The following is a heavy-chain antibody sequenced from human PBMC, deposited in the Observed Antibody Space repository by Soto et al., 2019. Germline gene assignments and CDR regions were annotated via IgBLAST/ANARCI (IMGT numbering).Heavy chain of an antibody. V-gene: IGHV4-4*02. Sequence: QVQLQESGPGLVKPSGTLSLTCVVSGGSVSSNNWWSWVRQPPGKGLEWIGEIYRSGTTNYNPSLKSRVTISMDKSNNQISLNMISLTVADTAVYYCARHIAVAGTRGFDYWGQGTLVTVSS. CDR1: GGSVSSNNW. D-gene: IGHD6-19*01. CDR2: IYRSGTT. J-gene: IGHJ4*02. CDR3: ARHIAVAGTRGFDY.